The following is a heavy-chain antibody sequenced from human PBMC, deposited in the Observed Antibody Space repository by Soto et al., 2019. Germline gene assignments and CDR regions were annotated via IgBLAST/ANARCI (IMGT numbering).Heavy chain of an antibody. CDR3: AIAGYSSGSRGAFDI. J-gene: IGHJ3*02. CDR1: GGSFSGYY. V-gene: IGHV4-34*01. Sequence: ETLSLTCAVYGGSFSGYYWSWIRQPPGKGLEWIGEINHSGSTNYNPSLKSRVTISVDTSKNQFSLKLSSVTAADTAVYYCAIAGYSSGSRGAFDIWGQGTMVTVSS. D-gene: IGHD2-15*01. CDR2: INHSGST.